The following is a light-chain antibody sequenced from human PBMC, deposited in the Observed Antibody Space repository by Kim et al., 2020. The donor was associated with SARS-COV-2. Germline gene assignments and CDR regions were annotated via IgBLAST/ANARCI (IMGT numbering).Light chain of an antibody. V-gene: IGKV3-20*01. CDR1: QSVSSSY. CDR2: GAS. CDR3: QQYGSSPRT. Sequence: LSPGERATLSCRASQSVSSSYLAGYQQKPGQAPRLLIYGASSRATGIPDRFSGSGSGTDFTLTISRLEPEDFAVYYCQQYGSSPRTFGQGTKVDIK. J-gene: IGKJ1*01.